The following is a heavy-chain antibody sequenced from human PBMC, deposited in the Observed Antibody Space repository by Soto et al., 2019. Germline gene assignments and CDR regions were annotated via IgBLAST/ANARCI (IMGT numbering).Heavy chain of an antibody. CDR1: GGSISSSSYD. V-gene: IGHV4-39*01. CDR3: ARRAITATIDC. D-gene: IGHD6-25*01. Sequence: QLQLQESGPGLVKPSETLYLSCTVCGGSISSSSYDWAWIRQPPGKGLEWVGSIYYSGTTFYNPSLKSRITISVDTSKNQFSLKVSSVTVADTAVYYCARRAITATIDCWGQGTLVTVSS. CDR2: IYYSGTT. J-gene: IGHJ4*02.